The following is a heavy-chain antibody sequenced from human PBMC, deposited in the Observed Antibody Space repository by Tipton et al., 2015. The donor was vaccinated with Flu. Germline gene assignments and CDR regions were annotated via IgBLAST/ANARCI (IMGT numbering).Heavy chain of an antibody. CDR3: AKKVKEGSGWFNWFDP. CDR1: GFTFSDYY. J-gene: IGHJ5*02. D-gene: IGHD6-19*01. V-gene: IGHV3-11*01. Sequence: SLRLSCAASGFTFSDYYMSWIRQAPGKGLEWVSYISSSGSTIYYADSVKGRFTISRDNAKNSLYLQMNSLRAEDTAVYYCAKKVKEGSGWFNWFDPWGQGTLVTVSS. CDR2: ISSSGSTI.